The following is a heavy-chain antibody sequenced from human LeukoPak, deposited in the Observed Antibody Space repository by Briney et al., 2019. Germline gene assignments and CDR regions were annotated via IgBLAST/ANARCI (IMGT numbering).Heavy chain of an antibody. CDR2: INPSGGST. CDR3: ARGLGATPPDAFDI. Sequence: GASVKIACKTSGYTFINYYVHWVRQAPGQGLEWMGIINPSGGSTSYAQKFQGRVTMTRDTSTSTVYMELSSLRSEDTAVYYCARGLGATPPDAFDIWGQGTMVTVSS. J-gene: IGHJ3*02. CDR1: GYTFINYY. V-gene: IGHV1-46*01. D-gene: IGHD1-26*01.